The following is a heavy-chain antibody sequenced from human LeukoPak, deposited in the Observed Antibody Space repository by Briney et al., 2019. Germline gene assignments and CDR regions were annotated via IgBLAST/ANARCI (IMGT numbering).Heavy chain of an antibody. J-gene: IGHJ4*02. Sequence: KSGGSLRLSCTASGFTFSSYSMNWVRQTPGKGLEWVSSISSSTYIYYTDSVKGRFTISRDNAKNSLYLQMNSLRAEDTALYYCSRDLGVIVHPSDYWGQGTLVTVSS. CDR2: ISSSTYI. V-gene: IGHV3-21*01. D-gene: IGHD3-16*02. CDR3: SRDLGVIVHPSDY. CDR1: GFTFSSYS.